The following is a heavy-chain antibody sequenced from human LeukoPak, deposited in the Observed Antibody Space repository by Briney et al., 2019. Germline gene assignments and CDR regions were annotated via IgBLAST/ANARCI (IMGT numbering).Heavy chain of an antibody. CDR2: ISTDGSRP. J-gene: IGHJ4*02. CDR1: GNYW. Sequence: GGSLRLSCAASGNYWMHWVRQAPGKGLVWVSGISTDGSRPRYADSVNGRFTFSRDNAKNTLYLQMNSLRAEDTAVYFCVRDGQGSTPLDYWGQGTLVTVSS. CDR3: VRDGQGSTPLDY. D-gene: IGHD2-15*01. V-gene: IGHV3-74*01.